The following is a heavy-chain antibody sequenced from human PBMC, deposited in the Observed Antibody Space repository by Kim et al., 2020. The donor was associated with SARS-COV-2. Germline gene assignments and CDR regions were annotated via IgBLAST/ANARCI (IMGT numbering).Heavy chain of an antibody. CDR3: ARDRIAAASDIDNWFDP. Sequence: ASVKVSCKASGYTFTSYGISWVRQAPGQGLEWMGWISAYNGNTNYAQKLQGRVTMTTDTSTSTAYMELRSLRSDDTAVYYCARDRIAAASDIDNWFDPWGQGTLVTVSS. J-gene: IGHJ5*02. CDR2: ISAYNGNT. V-gene: IGHV1-18*01. CDR1: GYTFTSYG. D-gene: IGHD6-13*01.